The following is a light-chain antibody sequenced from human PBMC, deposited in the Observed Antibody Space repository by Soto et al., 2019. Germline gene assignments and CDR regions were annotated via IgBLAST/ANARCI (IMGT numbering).Light chain of an antibody. V-gene: IGKV3-11*01. CDR2: DAS. CDR3: QQRSNWPPT. CDR1: QSVSSY. Sequence: EIVLTQSPATLSLSPGERATLSCRASQSVSSYLAWYQQKPGQAPRLLIYDASNRATGIPARFIGSGSGTDFTLTISILEPEDFAVYYCQQRSNWPPTFGQGTKWEIK. J-gene: IGKJ1*01.